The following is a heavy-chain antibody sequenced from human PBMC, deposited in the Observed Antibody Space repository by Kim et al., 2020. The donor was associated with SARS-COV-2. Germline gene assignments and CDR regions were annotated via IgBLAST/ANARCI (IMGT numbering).Heavy chain of an antibody. CDR2: ILQDGSEK. V-gene: IGHV3-7*03. CDR1: GFTFSSNW. D-gene: IGHD6-19*01. CDR3: ARDYSGSYDY. J-gene: IGHJ4*02. Sequence: RGSLRLSCAASGFTFSSNWMTWVRQAPGKGLEWVAHILQDGSEKYYVDSVKGRFTISRDNAKNSLYLQMNSLRAEDTAVYFCARDYSGSYDYWGQGTLVTVSS.